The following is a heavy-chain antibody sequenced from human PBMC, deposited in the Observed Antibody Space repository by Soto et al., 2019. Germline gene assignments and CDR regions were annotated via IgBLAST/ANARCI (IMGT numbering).Heavy chain of an antibody. CDR2: INRVGGT. CDR1: GGFRSECY. Sequence: XESLSPXRDVYGGFRSECYWTWIRHPPGKGLEWIGEINRVGGTNYNPSLKSRVTMSVDTSQNQFSLRLISVTAADTAMYFCVRISYQFSSSVLWLDTWGQGTPVTVSS. J-gene: IGHJ5*02. V-gene: IGHV4-34*01. D-gene: IGHD3-16*02. CDR3: VRISYQFSSSVLWLDT.